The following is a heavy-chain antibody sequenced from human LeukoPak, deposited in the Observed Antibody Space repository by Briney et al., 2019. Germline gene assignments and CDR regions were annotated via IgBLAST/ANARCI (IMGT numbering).Heavy chain of an antibody. D-gene: IGHD3-3*01. CDR3: ARHKPGFGVTHTYYFDY. CDR2: IYYSGNT. V-gene: IGHV4-39*01. J-gene: IGHJ4*02. CDR1: GGSISSSSYY. Sequence: SETLSLTCTVSGGSISSSSYYWGWIRQPPGKGLEWVGSIYYSGNTYFNTALKSRGSISMDTPRNQFSLKLSSVTAADMAVYYCARHKPGFGVTHTYYFDYWGQGTLVAVSS.